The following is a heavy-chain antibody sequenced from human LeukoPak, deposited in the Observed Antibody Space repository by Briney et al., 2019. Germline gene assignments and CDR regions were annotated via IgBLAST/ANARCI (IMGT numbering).Heavy chain of an antibody. CDR2: IYYSGST. Sequence: SQTLSLTCTVSGGSISSGGYYWSWIRQHPGKGLEWIGYIYYSGSTYYNPSLKSRVTISVDTSKNQFSLKLSSVTAADTAVYYCARVIVVVPYFDYWGQGTLVTVSS. D-gene: IGHD3-22*01. CDR3: ARVIVVVPYFDY. V-gene: IGHV4-31*03. CDR1: GGSISSGGYY. J-gene: IGHJ4*02.